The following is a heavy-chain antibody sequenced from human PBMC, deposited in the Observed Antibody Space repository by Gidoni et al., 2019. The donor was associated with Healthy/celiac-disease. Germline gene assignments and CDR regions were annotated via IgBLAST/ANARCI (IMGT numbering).Heavy chain of an antibody. V-gene: IGHV3-11*05. J-gene: IGHJ2*01. CDR3: AIDSREDIVVVPAAPHWYFDL. D-gene: IGHD2-2*01. CDR2: SRSSSIYT. CDR1: VFPFSYYY. Sequence: QVQLVESGGGLLKPGGSLRLAGADSVFPFSYYYLSWIRTAQGKGLGCVSSSRSSSIYTHYEDSVKARFTICRDNAKTSLYLQMNSLRADDTAVYYCAIDSREDIVVVPAAPHWYFDLWGRGTLVTVSS.